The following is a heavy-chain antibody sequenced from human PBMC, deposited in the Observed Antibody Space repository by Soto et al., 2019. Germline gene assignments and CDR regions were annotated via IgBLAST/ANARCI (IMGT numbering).Heavy chain of an antibody. J-gene: IGHJ6*03. D-gene: IGHD2-21*01. CDR2: IYSGGST. V-gene: IGHV3-66*02. CDR1: GFTVSSNY. Sequence: GGSLRLSCVASGFTVSSNYMSWVRQAPGKGLEWVSVIYSGGSTYYADSVKGRFTISRDNSKNTLYLQMNSLRAEDTAVYYCARAPFAYCGGDCYYYYMDVWGKGTTVTVSS. CDR3: ARAPFAYCGGDCYYYYMDV.